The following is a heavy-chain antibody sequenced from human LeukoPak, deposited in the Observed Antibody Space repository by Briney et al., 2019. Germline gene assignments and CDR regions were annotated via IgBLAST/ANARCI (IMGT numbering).Heavy chain of an antibody. Sequence: SETPSLTCTVSGGSISSSSYYWGWIRQPPGKGLEWIGSIYYSGSTYYNPSLKSRVTISVDTSKNQFSLKLSSVTAADTAVYYCARGPYYYDSSVFDAFDIWGQGTMVTVSS. CDR2: IYYSGST. CDR1: GGSISSSSYY. V-gene: IGHV4-39*07. D-gene: IGHD3-22*01. CDR3: ARGPYYYDSSVFDAFDI. J-gene: IGHJ3*02.